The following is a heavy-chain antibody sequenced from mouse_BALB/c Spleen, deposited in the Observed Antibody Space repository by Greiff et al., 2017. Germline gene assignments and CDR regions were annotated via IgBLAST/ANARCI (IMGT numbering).Heavy chain of an antibody. D-gene: IGHD2-10*02. CDR3: ARDVWPRGAYYAMDY. CDR1: GFTFSSFG. V-gene: IGHV5-17*02. J-gene: IGHJ4*01. CDR2: ISSGSSTI. Sequence: EVKLMESGGGLVQPGGSRKLSCAASGFTFSSFGMHWVRQAPEKGLEWVAYISSGSSTIYYADTVKGRFTISRDNPKNTLFLQMTSLRSEDTAMYYCARDVWPRGAYYAMDYWGQGTSVTVSS.